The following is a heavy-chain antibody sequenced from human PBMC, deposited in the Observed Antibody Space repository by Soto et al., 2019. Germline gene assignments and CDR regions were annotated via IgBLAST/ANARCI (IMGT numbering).Heavy chain of an antibody. V-gene: IGHV1-18*01. CDR1: GYTFTNYG. CDR3: AKVQEKWSKFFDY. CDR2: ITTYKGNT. J-gene: IGHJ4*02. D-gene: IGHD2-15*01. Sequence: QVQLVQSGAEVKKHGASVKVSCKASGYTFTNYGVSWVRQAPGQGLEWMGWITTYKGNTNYAQKFQGRVTMTTDTSTSTAYMELRSLRSDDTAIYYCAKVQEKWSKFFDYWGQGTLVTVSS.